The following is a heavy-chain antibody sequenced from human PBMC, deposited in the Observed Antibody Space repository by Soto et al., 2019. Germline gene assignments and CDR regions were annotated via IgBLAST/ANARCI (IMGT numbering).Heavy chain of an antibody. J-gene: IGHJ4*02. CDR1: RLPFSSYS. Sequence: PERSLRLSCAASRLPFSSYSMNWVRQAPGKGLEWVSSISGIRNYIYYADSVKGRFTISRDNAKNSLYLQMKSLRAEDTAVYYCARDLFHVGAEAGTIPPDYWGQETLVTVSS. V-gene: IGHV3-21*01. D-gene: IGHD6-13*01. CDR2: ISGIRNYI. CDR3: ARDLFHVGAEAGTIPPDY.